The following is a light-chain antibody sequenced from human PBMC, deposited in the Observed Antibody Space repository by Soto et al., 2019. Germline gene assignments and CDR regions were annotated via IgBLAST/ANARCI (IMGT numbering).Light chain of an antibody. CDR2: EAS. J-gene: IGKJ1*01. V-gene: IGKV1-5*03. Sequence: DIQMTQSPSTLSASVGDRVTITCRASQSVSSWLAWYQQKPGKAPKLLIYEASNLESGVPSRFSGSGSGTEFTLTISSLQPDDFATYYCQQYNGYPRTFGQGTKVEIK. CDR3: QQYNGYPRT. CDR1: QSVSSW.